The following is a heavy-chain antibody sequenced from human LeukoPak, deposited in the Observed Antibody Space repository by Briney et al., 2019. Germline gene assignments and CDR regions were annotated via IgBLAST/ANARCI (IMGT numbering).Heavy chain of an antibody. V-gene: IGHV3-7*05. D-gene: IGHD3-3*01. J-gene: IGHJ6*02. Sequence: WESLRLSCAASGFTFSSYWMSWVRQAPGKGLEWVANIKQDGSEKYYVASVKGRFTVSRENAKNSMYLQMNSLSAEDTAVYYCERVGHDFWSGYYSYGMDVWGQGTTVTVSS. CDR3: ERVGHDFWSGYYSYGMDV. CDR2: IKQDGSEK. CDR1: GFTFSSYW.